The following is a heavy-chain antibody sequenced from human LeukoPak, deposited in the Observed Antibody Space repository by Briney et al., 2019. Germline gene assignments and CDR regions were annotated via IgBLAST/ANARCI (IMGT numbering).Heavy chain of an antibody. J-gene: IGHJ4*02. CDR3: ARQGRLDYDILTGYPFDY. Sequence: SETLSLTCAVYGGSFSGYYWSWIRQPPGKGLEWIGEINHSGSTNYNPSLKSRVTISVDTSKNQFSLKLSSVTAADTAVYYCARQGRLDYDILTGYPFDYWGQGTLVTVSS. CDR1: GGSFSGYY. V-gene: IGHV4-34*01. CDR2: INHSGST. D-gene: IGHD3-9*01.